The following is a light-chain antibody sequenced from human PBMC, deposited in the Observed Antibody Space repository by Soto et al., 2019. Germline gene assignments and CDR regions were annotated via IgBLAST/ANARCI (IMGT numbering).Light chain of an antibody. CDR2: GAS. CDR3: QQYDSSRT. CDR1: QSVSTN. V-gene: IGKV3-15*01. J-gene: IGKJ1*01. Sequence: EIVMTQSPATLSVSPGERATLSCRASQSVSTNLAWYQQKPGQAPRLLMYGASTRATGIPARFSGSGSGTEFTLTISRLEPEDFAVYYCQQYDSSRTFGQGTKVEMK.